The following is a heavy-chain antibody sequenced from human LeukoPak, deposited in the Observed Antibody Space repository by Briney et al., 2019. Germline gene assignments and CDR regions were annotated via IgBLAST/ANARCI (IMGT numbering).Heavy chain of an antibody. Sequence: SETLSLTCSVSRGAISSSNYYWGWIRQPPGKGLEWIGNIFYSGTTYYNPSLPSLKSRVSILVDTSKNQFSLKLRSVTAADTAVYYCARERPGRYYYYMDVWGKGTTVTVSS. CDR2: IFYSGTT. J-gene: IGHJ6*03. CDR1: RGAISSSNYY. V-gene: IGHV4-39*07. CDR3: ARERPGRYYYYMDV.